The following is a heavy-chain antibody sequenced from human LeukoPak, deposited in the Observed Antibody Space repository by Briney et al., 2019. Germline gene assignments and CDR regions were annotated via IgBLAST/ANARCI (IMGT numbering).Heavy chain of an antibody. D-gene: IGHD1-26*01. CDR1: EFTFSSYT. CDR2: IKEDESEK. Sequence: GGSLRLSCAASEFTFSSYTMNWVRQAPGKGLEWVANIKEDESEKDYVDSVKGRFTISRDNAKNSLYLQMSSLRAEDTAMYYCATYSGAHHKTFDYWGQGTLVTVSS. CDR3: ATYSGAHHKTFDY. V-gene: IGHV3-7*03. J-gene: IGHJ4*02.